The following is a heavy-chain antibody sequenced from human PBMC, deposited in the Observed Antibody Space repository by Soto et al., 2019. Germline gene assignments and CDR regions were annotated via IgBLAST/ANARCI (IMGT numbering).Heavy chain of an antibody. D-gene: IGHD1-26*01. CDR3: ASTSGSYRYYYYGMDV. V-gene: IGHV5-10-1*01. CDR2: IDPSDSYT. Sequence: PGESLNISCKGSGYSFTSYWISWVRQMPGKGLEWMGRIDPSDSYTNYSPSFQGHVTISADKSISTAYLQWSSLKASDTAMYYCASTSGSYRYYYYGMDVWGQGTTVTIS. J-gene: IGHJ6*02. CDR1: GYSFTSYW.